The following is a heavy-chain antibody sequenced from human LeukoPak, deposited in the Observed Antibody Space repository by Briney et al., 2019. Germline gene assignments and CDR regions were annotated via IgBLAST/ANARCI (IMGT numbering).Heavy chain of an antibody. J-gene: IGHJ3*02. CDR1: GFTVSTNY. Sequence: GGSLRLSCAASGFTVSTNYMSCVRQAPGKGLEWVSIIYSGGSTYYADSVKGRFTISRDNSKNTLSLQMNSLRAEDTAVYYCARDLGYSAYATVRGYTFDIWGQGTMVTVSS. D-gene: IGHD5-12*01. CDR3: ARDLGYSAYATVRGYTFDI. CDR2: IYSGGST. V-gene: IGHV3-66*01.